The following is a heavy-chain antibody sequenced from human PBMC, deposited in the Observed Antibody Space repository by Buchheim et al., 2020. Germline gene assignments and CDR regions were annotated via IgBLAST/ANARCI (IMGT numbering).Heavy chain of an antibody. V-gene: IGHV3-74*01. CDR2: INSDVSDT. CDR3: VRGAPFDY. CDR1: GFTFSTYW. Sequence: EVQLVESGGGLVQPGGSLRLSCAASGFTFSTYWMHWVRQAPRKGLVWVSRINSDVSDTSSADSVRGRFTISRDNAKNTLYLEMNSLRAEDTAVYYCVRGAPFDYWGQGTL. J-gene: IGHJ4*02.